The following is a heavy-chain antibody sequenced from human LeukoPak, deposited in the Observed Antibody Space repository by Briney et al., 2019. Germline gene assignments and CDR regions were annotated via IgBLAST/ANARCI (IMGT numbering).Heavy chain of an antibody. D-gene: IGHD1-26*01. CDR1: GKSFSAYY. CDR3: ARVKDSGSYSWNFDY. J-gene: IGHJ4*02. Sequence: SETLSLTCAVYGKSFSAYYWSWIRQPPGKGLEWIGEINHSGSTNYNPSLKSRVTISVDTSKNQFSLKLSSVTAADTAVYYCARVKDSGSYSWNFDYWGQGTLVIVSS. V-gene: IGHV4-34*01. CDR2: INHSGST.